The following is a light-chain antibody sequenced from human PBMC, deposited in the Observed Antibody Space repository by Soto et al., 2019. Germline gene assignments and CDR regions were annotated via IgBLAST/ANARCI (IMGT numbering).Light chain of an antibody. CDR1: SSDVGGYNH. Sequence: QSALTQPRSVSGSPGQSVTISCTGTSSDVGGYNHVSWYQQHPGKAPKLMIYDVSKRPSGVTDRFSGSKSGSTASLTISGLQAEDEADYYCCSYAGSYTWMFGGGTKVTVL. J-gene: IGLJ3*02. V-gene: IGLV2-11*01. CDR2: DVS. CDR3: CSYAGSYTWM.